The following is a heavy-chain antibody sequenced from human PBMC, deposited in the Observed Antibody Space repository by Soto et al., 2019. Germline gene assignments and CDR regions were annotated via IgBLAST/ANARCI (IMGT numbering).Heavy chain of an antibody. V-gene: IGHV3-30*01. CDR3: ARHSADRGAVDI. D-gene: IGHD3-22*01. Sequence: SVKGRFTISRDNSKNTLYLQMNSLRAEDTAVYYCARHSADRGAVDIWGQGTMVTVSS. J-gene: IGHJ3*02.